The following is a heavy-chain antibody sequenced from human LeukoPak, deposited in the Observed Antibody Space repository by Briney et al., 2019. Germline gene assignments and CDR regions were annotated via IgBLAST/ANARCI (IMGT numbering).Heavy chain of an antibody. CDR2: IYWDDDK. CDR1: GFSLSTSAVG. J-gene: IGHJ4*02. Sequence: SGPTLVNPTQTLTLTCTFSGFSLSTSAVGVGWIRQPPGKALEWLALIYWDDDKRYSPSLKSRLTITKDTSKNQVVLTMTNVDPVDTATYYCAHDSSGYYGFDYWGQGTLVTVSS. D-gene: IGHD3-22*01. CDR3: AHDSSGYYGFDY. V-gene: IGHV2-5*02.